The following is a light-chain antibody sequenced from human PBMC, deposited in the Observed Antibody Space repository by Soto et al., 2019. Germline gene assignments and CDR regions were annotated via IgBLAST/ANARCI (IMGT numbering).Light chain of an antibody. Sequence: EIVMTPSPATLSVSPGGRATLSCRASQSVSSNLAWYQQKPGQAPRLLIYGASTRATGIPARFSGSGSGTEFTLTISSLQSEDFAVYYCQQYHNWPITFGQGTRLEIK. CDR1: QSVSSN. J-gene: IGKJ5*01. V-gene: IGKV3-15*01. CDR3: QQYHNWPIT. CDR2: GAS.